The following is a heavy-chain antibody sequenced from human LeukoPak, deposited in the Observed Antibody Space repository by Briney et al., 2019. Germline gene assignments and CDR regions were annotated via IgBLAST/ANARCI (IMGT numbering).Heavy chain of an antibody. D-gene: IGHD1-26*01. Sequence: SETLSLTCTVSGGSISSYYWSWIRQPPGKGLEWIGYIYYSGSTNYNPSLKSRVTISVDTSKNQFSLKLSSVTAADTAVYYCAREVSVGAIDYWGQGTLVTVS. CDR3: AREVSVGAIDY. CDR1: GGSISSYY. J-gene: IGHJ4*02. V-gene: IGHV4-59*01. CDR2: IYYSGST.